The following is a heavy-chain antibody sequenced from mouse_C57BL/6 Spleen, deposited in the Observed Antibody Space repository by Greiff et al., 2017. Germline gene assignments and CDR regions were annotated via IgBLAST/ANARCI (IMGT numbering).Heavy chain of an antibody. CDR2: IDPSDSYT. CDR3: ARGTRVTTGDY. CDR1: GYTFTSYW. J-gene: IGHJ2*01. D-gene: IGHD2-2*01. V-gene: IGHV1-50*01. Sequence: QVQLQQPGAELVKPGASVKLSCKASGYTFTSYWMQWVKQRPGQGLEWIGEIDPSDSYTNYNQKFKGKATLTVDTSSSTAYMQRSSLTSEDSAVYYCARGTRVTTGDYWGQGTTLTVSS.